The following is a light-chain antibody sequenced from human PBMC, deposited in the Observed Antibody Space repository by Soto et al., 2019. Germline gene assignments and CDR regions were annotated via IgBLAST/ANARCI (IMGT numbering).Light chain of an antibody. J-gene: IGLJ1*01. CDR3: SSYTSTSNYV. V-gene: IGLV2-14*01. CDR1: SSDVGDYNY. CDR2: DVS. Sequence: QPVLTQPASVSGSPGQSITISCTGTSSDVGDYNYVSWYQQHPGKAPKLMIYDVSNRPSGVSNRFSGSKSGNTASLTISGLQAEDEADYYCSSYTSTSNYVFGTGTKLTVL.